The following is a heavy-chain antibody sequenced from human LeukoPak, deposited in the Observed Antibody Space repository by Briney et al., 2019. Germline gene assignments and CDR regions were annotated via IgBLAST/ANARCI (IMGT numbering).Heavy chain of an antibody. D-gene: IGHD6-19*01. CDR2: IYYSGST. V-gene: IGHV4-59*01. CDR3: AMYAVGLAVAASVAFDG. J-gene: IGHJ3*01. CDR1: GGSISSYY. Sequence: SETLSLTCTVSGGSISSYYWSWIRQPPGKGLEWVGYIYYSGSTNYNPSPKSRVSISVDTSKNQYPLKPSSGTAADTAVYCCAMYAVGLAVAASVAFDGWGQGTTVT.